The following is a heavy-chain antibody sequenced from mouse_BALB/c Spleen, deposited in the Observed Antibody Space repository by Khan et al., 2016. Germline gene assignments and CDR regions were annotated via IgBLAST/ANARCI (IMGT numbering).Heavy chain of an antibody. CDR3: AIDYFGSNYVPLFAY. Sequence: VQLQQSGPELVKPGASVKISCKASGYSFTDYNMYWVRQSHGKSLEYITYIDPYTGASYYNQKFNDKATLTVDKSSSTAFMHLNSLTSEDSAVYYCAIDYFGSNYVPLFAYWGQGTLVTVSA. V-gene: IGHV1S135*01. CDR1: GYSFTDYN. CDR2: IDPYTGAS. J-gene: IGHJ3*01. D-gene: IGHD1-1*01.